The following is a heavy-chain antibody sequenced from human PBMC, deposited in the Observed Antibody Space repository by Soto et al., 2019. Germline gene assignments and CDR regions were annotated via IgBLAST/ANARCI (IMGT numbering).Heavy chain of an antibody. CDR2: ISSSSSYI. CDR3: AREKPSHLYDILTGYYGEDGMDV. CDR1: GFTFSSYG. Sequence: GGPLRLSCAASGFTFSSYGMNWVRQAPGKGLEWVSSISSSSSYIYYADSVKGRFTISRDNAKNSLYLQMNSLRAEDTAVYYCAREKPSHLYDILTGYYGEDGMDVWGQGTKVTVSS. J-gene: IGHJ6*02. V-gene: IGHV3-21*01. D-gene: IGHD3-9*01.